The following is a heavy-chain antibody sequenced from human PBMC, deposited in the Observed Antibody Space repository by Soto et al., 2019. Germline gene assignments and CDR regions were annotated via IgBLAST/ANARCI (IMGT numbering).Heavy chain of an antibody. V-gene: IGHV4-59*01. CDR2: IFYSGST. J-gene: IGHJ3*02. CDR3: ARVWGGAFDI. CDR1: GGSISTYY. D-gene: IGHD3-10*01. Sequence: SETLSLTCTVSGGSISTYYWSWIRQPPGKGLEWIGYIFYSGSTNYNPSLKSRVTISVDTSKNQFSLKLSSVTAADTAVYYCARVWGGAFDIWGQGTMVTVSS.